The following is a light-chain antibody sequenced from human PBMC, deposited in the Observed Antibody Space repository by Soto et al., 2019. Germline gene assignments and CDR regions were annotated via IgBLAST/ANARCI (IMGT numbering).Light chain of an antibody. CDR3: QQRSNWPPE. CDR1: QSVSNNY. Sequence: EIGLTQSPGTLSLSPGERATLSCRASQSVSNNYLAWYQQKPGQAPRLLMYDASNRATGIPARFSGSGSGTDFTLTISSLEPEDFAVYYCQQRSNWPPEFGPGTKVDIK. J-gene: IGKJ3*01. V-gene: IGKV3-11*01. CDR2: DAS.